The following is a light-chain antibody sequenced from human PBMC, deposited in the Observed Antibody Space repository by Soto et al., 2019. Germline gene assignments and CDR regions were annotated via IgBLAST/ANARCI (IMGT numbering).Light chain of an antibody. Sequence: QSVLTQPASVSWSPGQSITISCTGTSSDVGGYNYVSWYQQHPGKAPKLMIYDVSNRPPGVSNRFSGSKSGNTASLTISGLQAEDEADYYCSSYTSSSTLFYVFGTGTKVTVL. CDR1: SSDVGGYNY. CDR3: SSYTSSSTLFYV. V-gene: IGLV2-14*01. J-gene: IGLJ1*01. CDR2: DVS.